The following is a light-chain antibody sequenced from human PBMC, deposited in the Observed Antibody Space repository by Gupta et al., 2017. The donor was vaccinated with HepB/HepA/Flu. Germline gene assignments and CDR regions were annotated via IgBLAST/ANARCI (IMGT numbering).Light chain of an antibody. CDR3: QHEGSSLYT. V-gene: IGKV3-20*01. CDR1: ESVSSSY. J-gene: IGKJ2*01. Sequence: IVLTQSVRTLSLSTGERATRTCRASESVSSSYLAWYQQKPGQAPRLLIYGASSRATGIPDRFSGSGSGTDFTLTISRREPEDFAVYYCQHEGSSLYTFGQGTKLEIK. CDR2: GAS.